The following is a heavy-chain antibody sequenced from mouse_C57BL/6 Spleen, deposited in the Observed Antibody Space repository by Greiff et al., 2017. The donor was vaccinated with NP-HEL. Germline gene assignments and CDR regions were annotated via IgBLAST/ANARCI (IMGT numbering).Heavy chain of an antibody. CDR2: IYPRDGST. CDR3: ARGAYYSNPYYAMDY. J-gene: IGHJ4*01. Sequence: VQLQESGPELVKPGASVKLSCKASGYTFTSYDINWVKQRPGQGLEWIGWIYPRDGSTKYNEKFKGKATLTVDTSSSTAYMELHSLTSEDSAVYFCARGAYYSNPYYAMDYWGQGTSVTVSS. V-gene: IGHV1-85*01. CDR1: GYTFTSYD. D-gene: IGHD2-5*01.